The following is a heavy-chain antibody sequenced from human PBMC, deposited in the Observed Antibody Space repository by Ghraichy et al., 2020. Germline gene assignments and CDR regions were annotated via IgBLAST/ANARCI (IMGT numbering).Heavy chain of an antibody. D-gene: IGHD3-3*02. CDR2: ISSSSGYM. CDR1: GFTFSNYS. J-gene: IGHJ5*02. CDR3: ARDSIVGLFWFDP. V-gene: IGHV3-21*01. Sequence: SCAASGFTFSNYSMTWVRQAPGKGLEWVSSISSSSGYMYYADSVTGRFTISRDNAKNSLYLQMNSLRAEDTAIYYCARDSIVGLFWFDPWGQGTLVTVSS.